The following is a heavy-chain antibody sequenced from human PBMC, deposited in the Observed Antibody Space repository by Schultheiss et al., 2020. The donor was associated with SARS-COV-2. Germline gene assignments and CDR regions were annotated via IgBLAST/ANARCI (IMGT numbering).Heavy chain of an antibody. Sequence: GGSLRLSCAASGFAFHDYAMNWVRQAPGKGLEWVSCISWNSDSIGYADSVRGRFTISRDNAKNSLYLQMDSLRAEDTAVYYCARFIPGEKYGVDVWGQGTTVTVSS. D-gene: IGHD3-10*01. V-gene: IGHV3-9*01. CDR2: ISWNSDSI. J-gene: IGHJ6*02. CDR1: GFAFHDYA. CDR3: ARFIPGEKYGVDV.